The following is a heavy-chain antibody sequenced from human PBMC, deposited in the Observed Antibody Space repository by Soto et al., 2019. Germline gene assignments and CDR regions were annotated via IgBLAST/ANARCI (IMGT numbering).Heavy chain of an antibody. CDR1: GGSISSGEYY. CDR2: IYYSGST. CDR3: ARVQGGGGAMVHNY. V-gene: IGHV4-30-4*01. J-gene: IGHJ4*02. Sequence: PSETLSLTCTVSGGSISSGEYYWSWIRQPPGKGLEWIGYIYYSGSTYYNPSLKSRVTISVDTSKNQFSLKLSSVTAADTAVYYCARVQGGGGAMVHNYWGQGTLVTVSS. D-gene: IGHD5-18*01.